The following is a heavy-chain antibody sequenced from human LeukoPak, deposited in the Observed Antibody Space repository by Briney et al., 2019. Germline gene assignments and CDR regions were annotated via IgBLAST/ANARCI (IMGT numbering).Heavy chain of an antibody. Sequence: PGGSLRLSCAASGFTFSSYSMNWVRQAPGKGPEWVSSISSSSSYIYYADSVKGRFTISRDNAKNSLYLQMNSLRAEDTAVYYCARDRLGSSGWYSLYYYYGMDVWGQGTTVTVSS. CDR3: ARDRLGSSGWYSLYYYYGMDV. D-gene: IGHD6-19*01. J-gene: IGHJ6*02. CDR1: GFTFSSYS. CDR2: ISSSSSYI. V-gene: IGHV3-21*01.